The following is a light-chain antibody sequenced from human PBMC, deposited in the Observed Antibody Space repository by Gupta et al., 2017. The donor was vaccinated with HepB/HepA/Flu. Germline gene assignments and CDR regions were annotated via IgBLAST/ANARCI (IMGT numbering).Light chain of an antibody. Sequence: EIVLTQSPATLSWSPGERATLSCRASQSVTISYLAWYQQKPGQAPRLLICGGSSRAPGVPDRFSGSGSGTDFTLTINRLEPEDFAVYYCQQYGGSPAYTFGQGTKVDIK. CDR1: QSVTISY. J-gene: IGKJ2*01. CDR2: GGS. V-gene: IGKV3-20*01. CDR3: QQYGGSPAYT.